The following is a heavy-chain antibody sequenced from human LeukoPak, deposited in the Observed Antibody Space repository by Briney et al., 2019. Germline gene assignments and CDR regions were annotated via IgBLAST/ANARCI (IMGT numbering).Heavy chain of an antibody. CDR3: ARGVVYPTWSGPHWSDY. CDR2: IKQDGSEK. CDR1: GFTFSSYW. Sequence: GGSLRLSCAASGFTFSSYWMSWVRQAPGKGLEWVANIKQDGSEKYYVDSVKGRFTISRDNAKNSLYLQMNSLRAEDTAVYYCARGVVYPTWSGPHWSDYWGQGTLVTVSS. J-gene: IGHJ4*02. D-gene: IGHD3-3*01. V-gene: IGHV3-7*01.